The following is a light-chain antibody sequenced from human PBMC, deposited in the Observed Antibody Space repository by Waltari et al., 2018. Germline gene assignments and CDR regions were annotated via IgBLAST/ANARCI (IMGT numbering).Light chain of an antibody. CDR3: CSYAGSYTYV. J-gene: IGLJ1*01. Sequence: QSALTQPRSVPGSPGQPVTTSCTGTSTDVGGYNYISWYQQHPGKAPKLMIYDVSKRPSGVPDRFSGSKSGNTASLTISGLQAEDEADYYCCSYAGSYTYVFGTGTKVTVL. V-gene: IGLV2-11*01. CDR1: STDVGGYNY. CDR2: DVS.